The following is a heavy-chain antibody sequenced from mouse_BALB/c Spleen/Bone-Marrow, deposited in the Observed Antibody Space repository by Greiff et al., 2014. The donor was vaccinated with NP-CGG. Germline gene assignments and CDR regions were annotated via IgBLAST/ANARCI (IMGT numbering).Heavy chain of an antibody. CDR2: INPSTGHT. D-gene: IGHD4-1*01. CDR1: GYTFTSHW. V-gene: IGHV1-7*01. J-gene: IGHJ4*01. CDR3: ARENWEAMDY. Sequence: VKLMESGAELAKPGASVKMSCKASGYTFTSHWMHWVKQRPGKGLEWIGYINPSTGHTEYDQKFKDKATLTADKSSSTAYMQLSSLTSEDSAVYYCARENWEAMDYWGQGTSVTVST.